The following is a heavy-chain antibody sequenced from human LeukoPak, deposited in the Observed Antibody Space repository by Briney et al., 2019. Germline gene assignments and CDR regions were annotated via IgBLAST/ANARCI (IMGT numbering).Heavy chain of an antibody. Sequence: GGSLRLSCAASGFTVSSNYMSWVRQAPGKGLEWVSVIYSGGSTYYADSVKGRFTISRDNSKNTLYLQMNSLRAEDTAVYYCARADHLRTPFDYWGQGTLVTVSS. V-gene: IGHV3-66*01. J-gene: IGHJ4*02. CDR1: GFTVSSNY. D-gene: IGHD2-15*01. CDR3: ARADHLRTPFDY. CDR2: IYSGGST.